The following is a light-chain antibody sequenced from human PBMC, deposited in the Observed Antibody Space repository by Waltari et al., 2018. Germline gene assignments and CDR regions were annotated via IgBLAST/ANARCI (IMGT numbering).Light chain of an antibody. CDR2: DFS. V-gene: IGLV2-14*01. Sequence: QSALTQPASVSGSPGQSITISCTGTSSDVGFYNYVSWYQQHPGKAPQLIIYDFSERPSGFSDRCSGSKSGNTASLTISGLQAEDEADYYCNSDTGSSSWLFGGGTKLTVL. CDR1: SSDVGFYNY. CDR3: NSDTGSSSWL. J-gene: IGLJ3*02.